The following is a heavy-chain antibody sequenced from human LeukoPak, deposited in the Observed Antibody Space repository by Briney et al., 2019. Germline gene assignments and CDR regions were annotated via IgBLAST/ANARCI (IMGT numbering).Heavy chain of an antibody. J-gene: IGHJ3*02. CDR3: ARSRTPVRAYCGGDCYADAFDI. CDR1: GYTFTSYY. V-gene: IGHV1-46*01. D-gene: IGHD2-21*02. Sequence: APVKVSCKASGYTFTSYYMHWMRQAPGQGLEWMGIINPSGGSTSYAQKFQGRVTMTRDTSTSTVYMELSSLRSEDTAVYYCARSRTPVRAYCGGDCYADAFDIWGQGTMVTVSS. CDR2: INPSGGST.